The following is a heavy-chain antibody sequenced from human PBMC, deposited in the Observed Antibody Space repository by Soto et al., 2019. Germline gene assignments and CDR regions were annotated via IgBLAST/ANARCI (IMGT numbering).Heavy chain of an antibody. CDR1: NSPISDCY. CDR2: IYYTGTT. V-gene: IGHV4-59*08. Sequence: SETLSLTCNVSNSPISDCYWSWFRQPPGQGLEWVGYIYYTGTTTYNPSLRSRVDISIDASKSQFSLDLRSVTAADTAVYYCARLGGYYQAFDTWGHGAMV. J-gene: IGHJ4*01. CDR3: ARLGGYYQAFDT. D-gene: IGHD3-22*01.